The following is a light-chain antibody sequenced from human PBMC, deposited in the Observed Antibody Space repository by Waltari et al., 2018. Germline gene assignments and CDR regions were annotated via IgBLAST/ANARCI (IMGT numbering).Light chain of an antibody. CDR3: QQLNTYPLT. V-gene: IGKV1-9*01. J-gene: IGKJ4*01. CDR1: QGVRSY. Sequence: DIQLTQSPSFLSASVGDRVTITCRASQGVRSYLAWYQQKPGKAPKLLIHTASTLQSGVPSRFSGIGSGTEFTLTISSLQPEDFATYYCQQLNTYPLTFGGGTNVEIK. CDR2: TAS.